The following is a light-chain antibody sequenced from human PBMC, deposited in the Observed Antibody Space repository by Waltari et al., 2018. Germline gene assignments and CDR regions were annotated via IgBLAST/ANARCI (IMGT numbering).Light chain of an antibody. CDR3: QHYVRLPAT. J-gene: IGKJ1*01. Sequence: EVVLTQSPGTLSLSPGERATLACRASQSVGTSLAWYQQKPGQAPRLLIYGVSRRATGIPDRFSGSGSGTDFSLTISRLEPEDFAVYYCQHYVRLPATFGQGTKVEI. CDR2: GVS. CDR1: QSVGTS. V-gene: IGKV3-20*01.